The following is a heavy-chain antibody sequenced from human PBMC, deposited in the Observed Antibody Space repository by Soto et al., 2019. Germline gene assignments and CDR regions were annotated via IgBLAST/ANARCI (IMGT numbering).Heavy chain of an antibody. CDR1: GGSFSGYY. CDR3: AKEGALLFGGNSDYYSTMDV. CDR2: INHSGST. V-gene: IGHV4-34*01. Sequence: PSETLSLTCAVYGGSFSGYYWTWIRQPPGTGLEWIGEINHSGSTNYNPSLKSRVTISIDTSKNQFSLKLSSVTAADTAFYYCAKEGALLFGGNSDYYSTMDVWGQGTTATVS. D-gene: IGHD2-21*02. J-gene: IGHJ6*02.